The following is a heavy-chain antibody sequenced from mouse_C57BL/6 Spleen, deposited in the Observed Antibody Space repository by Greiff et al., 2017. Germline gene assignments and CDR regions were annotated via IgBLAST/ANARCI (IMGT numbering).Heavy chain of an antibody. CDR3: ARALYDYDDKRYFDY. D-gene: IGHD2-4*01. Sequence: VQLPPSGPELVKPGASVKISCKASGYTFTDYYMNWVKQSHGTSLEWIGDINPNNGGSSYNQKFKGKATLTVDKSSSTTYIKLRSLTSEDSAVYYCARALYDYDDKRYFDYWGKGTTLTVSS. V-gene: IGHV1-26*01. CDR1: GYTFTDYY. J-gene: IGHJ2*01. CDR2: INPNNGGS.